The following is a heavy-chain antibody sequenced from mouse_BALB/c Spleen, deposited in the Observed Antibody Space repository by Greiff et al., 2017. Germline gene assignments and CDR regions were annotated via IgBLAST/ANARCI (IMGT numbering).Heavy chain of an antibody. D-gene: IGHD2-4*01. Sequence: VQLQQSGPELVKPGASVKVSCKASGYSFTDYNLSWVKQSHGKSLEWIGYIDPYNGGTSYNQKFKGKATLTVDKSSSTAFMHLNSLTSEDSAVYYCARWPRDYDRGDYYAMDYWGQGTSVTVSS. CDR2: IDPYNGGT. V-gene: IGHV1S135*01. CDR3: ARWPRDYDRGDYYAMDY. CDR1: GYSFTDYN. J-gene: IGHJ4*01.